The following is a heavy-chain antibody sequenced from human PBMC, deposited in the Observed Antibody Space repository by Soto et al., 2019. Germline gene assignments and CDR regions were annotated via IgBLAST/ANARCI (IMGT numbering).Heavy chain of an antibody. D-gene: IGHD2-15*01. J-gene: IGHJ6*02. CDR3: AKGSAVTHYYYYPLDV. CDR1: GFTCRDYA. CDR2: ISGSGGST. Sequence: PXGSLRLSCTASGFTCRDYAMGWVRQAPGKGLEWVSFISGSGGSTYYADSVKGRFTISRGNSKNTLSLQMHTLSAEDTSIYYCAKGSAVTHYYYYPLDVWGQGNTVTVSS. V-gene: IGHV3-23*01.